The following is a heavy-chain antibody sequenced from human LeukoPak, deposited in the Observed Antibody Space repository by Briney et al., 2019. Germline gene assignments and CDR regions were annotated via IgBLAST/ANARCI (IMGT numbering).Heavy chain of an antibody. J-gene: IGHJ4*02. CDR3: ARREGQQWLFDY. CDR1: GYSFTNFW. CDR2: IYPGDSDT. D-gene: IGHD6-19*01. V-gene: IGHV5-51*01. Sequence: GESLKISCRGSGYSFTNFWLGWVRQMPGKGLEWMGVIYPGDSDTRYSPSFQGQVTISADKSISTAYLQWSSLKASDTAMYYCARREGQQWLFDYWGQGTLVTVSS.